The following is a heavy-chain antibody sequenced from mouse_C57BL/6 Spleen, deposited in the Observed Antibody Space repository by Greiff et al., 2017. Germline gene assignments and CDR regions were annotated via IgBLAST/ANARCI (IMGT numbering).Heavy chain of an antibody. CDR2: IYPGDGDT. Sequence: QVQLQQSGPELVKPGASVKISCKASGYAFSSSWMNWVKQRPGKGLEWIGRIYPGDGDTNYNGKFKGKATLTADKSSSTAYMQLSSLTSEDSAVYCCARDYGSSYELYWYFDVWGTGTTVTVSS. CDR1: GYAFSSSW. V-gene: IGHV1-82*01. CDR3: ARDYGSSYELYWYFDV. J-gene: IGHJ1*03. D-gene: IGHD1-1*01.